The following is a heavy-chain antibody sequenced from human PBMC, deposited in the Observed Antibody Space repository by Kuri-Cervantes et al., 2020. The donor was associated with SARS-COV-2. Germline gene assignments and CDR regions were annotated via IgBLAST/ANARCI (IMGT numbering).Heavy chain of an antibody. CDR1: GGSFSDYY. Sequence: SETLSLTCAVYGGSFSDYYWGWIRQPPGKGLEWIGTLYYSGTIYYSPSLKNRVTISGDTSKNQFSLKLSSVTAADTAVYYCARGRPNFDYWGQGTLVTVSS. V-gene: IGHV4-34*01. CDR3: ARGRPNFDY. CDR2: LYYSGTI. J-gene: IGHJ4*02. D-gene: IGHD1-1*01.